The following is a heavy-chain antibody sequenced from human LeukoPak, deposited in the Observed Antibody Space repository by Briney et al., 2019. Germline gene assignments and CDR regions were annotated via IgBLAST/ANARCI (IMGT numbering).Heavy chain of an antibody. V-gene: IGHV3-21*01. CDR1: GFTFSSYS. D-gene: IGHD1-26*01. CDR3: ARVGGSYYSAYYFDY. CDR2: ISSSSSYI. J-gene: IGHJ4*02. Sequence: GGSLRLSCAASGFTFSSYSMNWVHQAPGKGLEWVSSISSSSSYIYYADSVKGRFTISRDNAKNSLYLQMNSLRAEDTAAYYCARVGGSYYSAYYFDYWGQGTLVTVSS.